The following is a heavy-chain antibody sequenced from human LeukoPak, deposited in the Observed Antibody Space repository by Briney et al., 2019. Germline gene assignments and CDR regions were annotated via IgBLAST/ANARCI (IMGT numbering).Heavy chain of an antibody. V-gene: IGHV3-23*01. CDR3: AKERYGSYYGMDV. CDR2: ISGSGGST. J-gene: IGHJ6*02. Sequence: GGCLRLSCAASGFTFSSYAMGWVRQAPGRGLEWVSAISGSGGSTYYADSVKGRFTISRDNSKNTLYLQMNSLRAEDTAVYYCAKERYGSYYGMDVWGQGTTVTVSS. D-gene: IGHD1-26*01. CDR1: GFTFSSYA.